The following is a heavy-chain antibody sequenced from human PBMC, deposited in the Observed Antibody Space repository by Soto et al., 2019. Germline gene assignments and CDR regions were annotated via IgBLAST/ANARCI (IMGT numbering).Heavy chain of an antibody. CDR2: VSATGAAT. D-gene: IGHD4-17*01. CDR3: AKDYGGNPNRDAFDI. CDR1: GFTFSMYV. J-gene: IGHJ3*02. V-gene: IGHV3-23*01. Sequence: EVQLLESGGGSVQPGGSLRLSCAASGFTFSMYVMNWVRQAPGKGLEWVSGVSATGAATYYADSVKGRFTISRDNSKNTLYLQINSPRVEDTALYYCAKDYGGNPNRDAFDIWGQGTRVTVSS.